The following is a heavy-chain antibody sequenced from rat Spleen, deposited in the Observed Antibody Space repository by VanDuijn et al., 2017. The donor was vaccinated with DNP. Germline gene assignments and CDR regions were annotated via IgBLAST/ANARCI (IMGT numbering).Heavy chain of an antibody. J-gene: IGHJ1*01. D-gene: IGHD2-1*01. CDR3: TTHAISCYLYWFFDF. CDR1: GFTFSNYG. V-gene: IGHV5-19*01. CDR2: ISPRHNIV. Sequence: EVRLVESGGGLEEPGTSLKISCAASGFTFSNYGFHWIRQAQTKCLEWVSSISPRHNIVHYCDAVKGRFTISRDKAEGTLYLRMDSLTSEDTATFYCTTHAISCYLYWFFDFWGPGTMFTVSS.